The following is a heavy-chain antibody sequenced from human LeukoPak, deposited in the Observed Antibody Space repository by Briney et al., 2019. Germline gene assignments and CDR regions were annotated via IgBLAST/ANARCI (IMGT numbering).Heavy chain of an antibody. D-gene: IGHD4-17*01. CDR3: ATSTVTTFSRDY. J-gene: IGHJ4*02. V-gene: IGHV3-48*03. CDR2: ISSSGSTI. Sequence: PGGSLRLSCAASGFTFSSYEMNWVRQAPGKGLEWVSYISSSGSTIYYADSVKGRFTISRDNAKNSLYLQMNSLRAEDTAVYYCATSTVTTFSRDYWGQGTLVTVSS. CDR1: GFTFSSYE.